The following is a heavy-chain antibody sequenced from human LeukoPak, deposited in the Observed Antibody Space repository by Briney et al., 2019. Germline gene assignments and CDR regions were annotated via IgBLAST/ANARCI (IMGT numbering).Heavy chain of an antibody. Sequence: GGSLRLSCAASGFTFSNYAMHWVRQAPGKGLEWVTFIRYDGSSKYYAESVKGRFTISRDNSKNTLYLQMSSLRAEDTAVYYCAKAIHSSSSGVVDYWGQGTLVTVSS. D-gene: IGHD6-6*01. CDR2: IRYDGSSK. V-gene: IGHV3-30*02. CDR3: AKAIHSSSSGVVDY. CDR1: GFTFSNYA. J-gene: IGHJ4*02.